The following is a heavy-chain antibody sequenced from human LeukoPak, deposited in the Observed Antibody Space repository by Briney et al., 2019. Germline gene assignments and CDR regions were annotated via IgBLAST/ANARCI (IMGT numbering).Heavy chain of an antibody. Sequence: ASVKVSCKASGGTFSSYAISWVRQAPGQGLEWMGWINPNSGGTNYAQKFQGRVTMTRDTSISTAYMELSRLRSDDTAVYYCARKETIHPNRPETGYWGQGTLVTVSS. CDR1: GGTFSSYA. D-gene: IGHD2-2*02. CDR2: INPNSGGT. V-gene: IGHV1-2*02. CDR3: ARKETIHPNRPETGY. J-gene: IGHJ4*02.